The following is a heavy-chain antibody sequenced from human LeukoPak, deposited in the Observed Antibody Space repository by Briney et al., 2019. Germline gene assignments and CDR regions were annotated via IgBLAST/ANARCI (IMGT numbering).Heavy chain of an antibody. CDR1: GGTFNSYA. CDR2: IIPIFGTT. V-gene: IGHV1-69*06. D-gene: IGHD1-26*01. Sequence: ASVKVSCKASGGTFNSYAISWVRQAPGQGLEWMGGIIPIFGTTNYARKFRGRVTLTADKSTRTAYMELSSLRSEDTAVYYCARSVVGAPFDPWGQGTLVTVSS. J-gene: IGHJ5*02. CDR3: ARSVVGAPFDP.